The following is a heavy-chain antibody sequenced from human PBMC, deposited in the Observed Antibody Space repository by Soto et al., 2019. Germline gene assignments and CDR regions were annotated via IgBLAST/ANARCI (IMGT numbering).Heavy chain of an antibody. D-gene: IGHD2-15*01. CDR3: ARDVYCSGGSCYPRTSSWFDP. CDR2: IIPIFGTA. J-gene: IGHJ5*02. CDR1: GGTFSSYA. Sequence: QVQLVQSGAEVKKPGSSVKVSCKASGGTFSSYAISWVRQAPGQGLEWMGGIIPIFGTANYAQKFQGRVTITADEATSTAYMELSSLRSEDTAVYYCARDVYCSGGSCYPRTSSWFDPWGQGTLVTVSS. V-gene: IGHV1-69*01.